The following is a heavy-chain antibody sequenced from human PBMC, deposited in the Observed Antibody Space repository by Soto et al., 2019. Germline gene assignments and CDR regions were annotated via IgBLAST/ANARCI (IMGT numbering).Heavy chain of an antibody. D-gene: IGHD3-10*01. CDR1: GFTFSSYW. CDR2: INSDGSST. CDR3: ARETYYYGSGTPFDY. J-gene: IGHJ4*02. V-gene: IGHV3-74*01. Sequence: EVQLVESGGGLVQPGGSLRLSCAACGFTFSSYWMHWVRQAPGKGLVWVSRINSDGSSTSYADSVKGRFTISRDNAKNTLYLQMNSLRAEDTAVYYCARETYYYGSGTPFDYWGQGTLVTVSS.